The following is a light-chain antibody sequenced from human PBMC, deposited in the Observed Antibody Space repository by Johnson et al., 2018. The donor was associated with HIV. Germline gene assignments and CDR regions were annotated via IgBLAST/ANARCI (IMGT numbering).Light chain of an antibody. J-gene: IGLJ1*01. Sequence: QSVLTQPPSVSAAPGQKVTISCSGSSSNIGNNYVSWYQQFPGTAPKLLIYDNNKRPSGIPDRFSGSKSGTSATLGITGLQTGDEADYHCATWDSSLSVYVFGTGTKVTVL. CDR2: DNN. V-gene: IGLV1-51*01. CDR3: ATWDSSLSVYV. CDR1: SSNIGNNY.